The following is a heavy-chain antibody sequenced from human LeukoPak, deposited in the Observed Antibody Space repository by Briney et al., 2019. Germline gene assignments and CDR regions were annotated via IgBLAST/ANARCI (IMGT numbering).Heavy chain of an antibody. CDR1: GFTFDGYG. D-gene: IGHD5-12*01. Sequence: PGGSLRLSCAASGFTFDGYGMRWVRQAPGKGLEWVSGIHWKDGTTGYAASVKGRFIITRDNAKNTLYLQMNSLRAEDTAVYYCARVGRYSGYDSNWFDPWGQGTLVTVSS. CDR2: IHWKDGTT. J-gene: IGHJ5*02. V-gene: IGHV3-20*04. CDR3: ARVGRYSGYDSNWFDP.